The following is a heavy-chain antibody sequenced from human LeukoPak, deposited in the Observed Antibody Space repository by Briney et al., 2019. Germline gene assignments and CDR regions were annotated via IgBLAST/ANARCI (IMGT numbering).Heavy chain of an antibody. CDR1: GFTFSSYG. D-gene: IGHD3-3*01. J-gene: IGHJ6*03. CDR3: AKGVTIFGVVTHYYYMDV. CDR2: IRYDGSNK. Sequence: GGSLRFSCAASGFTFSSYGMHWVRQAPGKGLEWVAFIRYDGSNKYYADSVKGRFTISRDNSKNTLYLQMNSLRAEDTAVYYCAKGVTIFGVVTHYYYMDVWGKGTTVTVSS. V-gene: IGHV3-30*02.